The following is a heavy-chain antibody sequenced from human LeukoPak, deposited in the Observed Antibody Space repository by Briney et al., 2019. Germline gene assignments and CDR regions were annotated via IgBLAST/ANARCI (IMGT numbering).Heavy chain of an antibody. Sequence: PGGSLRLSCAASGFTFSDYYMSWIRLAPGKGLEWVSYISSSGSTIYYADSVKGRFTISRDNAKNSLYLRMNSLRAEDTAVYYCARSVDTDDAFDIWGQGTMVTVSS. CDR1: GFTFSDYY. V-gene: IGHV3-11*04. D-gene: IGHD5-18*01. J-gene: IGHJ3*02. CDR3: ARSVDTDDAFDI. CDR2: ISSSGSTI.